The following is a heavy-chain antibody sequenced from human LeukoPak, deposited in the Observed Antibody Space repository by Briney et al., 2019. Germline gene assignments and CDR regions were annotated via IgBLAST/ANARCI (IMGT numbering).Heavy chain of an antibody. D-gene: IGHD3-10*01. CDR2: IWYDGSNP. CDR3: ARFVGSDYTGSFDL. CDR1: GFRFSSDG. Sequence: GTSLRLSCARTGFRFSSDGMHGVRQAPDKGLEWLGYIWYDGSNPDYVDPVKGRFTISRDNSKNTVYLQMNSLRAEDTAVYHCARFVGSDYTGSFDLWGQGTPVTVSS. J-gene: IGHJ4*02. V-gene: IGHV3-33*01.